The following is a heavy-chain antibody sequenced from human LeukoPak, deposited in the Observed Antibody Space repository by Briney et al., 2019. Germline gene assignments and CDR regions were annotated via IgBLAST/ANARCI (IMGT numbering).Heavy chain of an antibody. CDR2: ISGSGGST. V-gene: IGHV3-23*01. Sequence: GGSLRLSCAASGFTFSSYAMSWVRQAPGEGLEWGSAISGSGGSTYYADSVKGRFTISRDNSKNTLYLQMNSLRAEDTAVYYCAKGQRAYCGGDCYSGYWGQGTLVTVSS. D-gene: IGHD2-21*02. J-gene: IGHJ4*02. CDR3: AKGQRAYCGGDCYSGY. CDR1: GFTFSSYA.